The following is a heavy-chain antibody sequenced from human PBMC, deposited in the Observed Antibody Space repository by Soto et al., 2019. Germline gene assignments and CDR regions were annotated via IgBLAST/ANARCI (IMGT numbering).Heavy chain of an antibody. V-gene: IGHV3-23*01. CDR2: ISGSGGST. D-gene: IGHD1-20*01. CDR3: ANGLVRSITGAAYLIY. J-gene: IGHJ4*02. Sequence: QPGGSLRLSCAASGFTFSSYAMSWVRQAPGKGLEWVSAISGSGGSTYYADSVKGRFTISRDNSKNTLYLQMNSLRAEDTAVYYCANGLVRSITGAAYLIYWGQGTLVTVSS. CDR1: GFTFSSYA.